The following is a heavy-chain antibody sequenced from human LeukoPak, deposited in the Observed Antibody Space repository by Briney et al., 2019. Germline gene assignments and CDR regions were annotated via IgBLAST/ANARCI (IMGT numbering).Heavy chain of an antibody. Sequence: ASVKVSCKASGYTFTSYGISWVRQAPGQGLEWMGWVSAYNGNTNYAQKLQGRVTMTTDTSTSTAYMELRSLRSDDTAVYYCARDIVGATPTDYWGQGTLVTVSS. CDR1: GYTFTSYG. D-gene: IGHD1-26*01. V-gene: IGHV1-18*01. CDR2: VSAYNGNT. J-gene: IGHJ4*02. CDR3: ARDIVGATPTDY.